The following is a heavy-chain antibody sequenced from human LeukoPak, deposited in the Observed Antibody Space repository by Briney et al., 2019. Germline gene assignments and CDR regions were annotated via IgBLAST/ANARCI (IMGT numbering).Heavy chain of an antibody. CDR3: ARHGGAYSFDF. CDR2: IESSGTT. V-gene: IGHV4-59*08. D-gene: IGHD2-15*01. CDR1: GGSISRNF. Sequence: SETLSLTCSVSGGSISRNFWSWIRQPPGKGLEWIGYIESSGTTYYNPSLNRRVTISVDTSKNQFSLKENSVTAADTAVYYCARHGGAYSFDFWGQGTLVTVSS. J-gene: IGHJ4*02.